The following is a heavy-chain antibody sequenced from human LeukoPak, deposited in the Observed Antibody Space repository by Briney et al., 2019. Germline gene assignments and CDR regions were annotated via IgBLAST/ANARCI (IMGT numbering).Heavy chain of an antibody. D-gene: IGHD1-1*01. V-gene: IGHV3-33*08. J-gene: IGHJ5*02. CDR2: IWYGGSNK. CDR3: ANSRWT. CDR1: GFIFGDYA. Sequence: PGGSLRLSCAASGFIFGDYAMHWVRQAPGKGLEWVAVIWYGGSNKYYADSVKGRFTISRDNSKNTLYLQMNSLRAEDTAVYYCANSRWTWGQGTLVTVSS.